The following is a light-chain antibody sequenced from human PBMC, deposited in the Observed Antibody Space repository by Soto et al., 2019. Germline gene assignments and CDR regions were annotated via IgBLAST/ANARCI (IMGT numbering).Light chain of an antibody. V-gene: IGKV1-39*01. J-gene: IGKJ1*01. CDR1: QSIVTY. Sequence: DSQMTHSPSSLSASVGDRVTITCRASQSIVTYLNWYLQKPGKAPKLLIYAASNLQSGVPSRFSGSGSGTDFTLTISSLQPEDFATYFCQQSYSTPPWTFGQGTKVDIK. CDR3: QQSYSTPPWT. CDR2: AAS.